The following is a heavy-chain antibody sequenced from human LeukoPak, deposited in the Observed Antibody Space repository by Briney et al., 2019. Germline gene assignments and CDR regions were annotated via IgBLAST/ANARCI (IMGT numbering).Heavy chain of an antibody. CDR1: VGSLGGSS. D-gene: IGHD4-23*01. CDR3: ARQGGYGGNGIDYYMDV. Sequence: SETLSLTCAVYVGSLGGSSWSWIRQPPGKGREWIGEINHSGSTNYNPSLKSRVTISVDTSKNQFSLKLSSVTAADTAVYFCARQGGYGGNGIDYYMDVWGKGTPVTVSS. J-gene: IGHJ6*03. CDR2: INHSGST. V-gene: IGHV4-34*01.